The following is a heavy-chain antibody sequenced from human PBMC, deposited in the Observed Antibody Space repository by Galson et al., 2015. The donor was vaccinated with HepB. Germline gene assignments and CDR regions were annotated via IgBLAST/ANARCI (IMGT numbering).Heavy chain of an antibody. CDR2: IRNSDDST. CDR1: GFTFSDYY. V-gene: IGHV3-23*01. CDR3: ASQYAVFGTINWHFDL. D-gene: IGHD2-8*01. Sequence: SLRLSCAASGFTFSDYYMSWIRQAPGKRLEWVSTIRNSDDSTYYADSVKGRFTISRDNSKNTLFLQMNSLRVEDTAVFYCASQYAVFGTINWHFDLWGRGTLVTVSS. J-gene: IGHJ2*01.